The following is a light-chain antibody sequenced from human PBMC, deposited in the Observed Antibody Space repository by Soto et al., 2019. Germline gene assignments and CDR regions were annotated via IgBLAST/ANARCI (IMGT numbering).Light chain of an antibody. CDR2: DAS. J-gene: IGKJ4*01. Sequence: DIQMTQSPSSLSASVLDRVTITCQASQDISNYLNWYQQKPGKAPKLLIYDASNLETGVPSRFSGSGSGTDFTFTISSLQPEDIATYYCQQYDNLPLTFGGGTKVDIK. CDR3: QQYDNLPLT. V-gene: IGKV1-33*01. CDR1: QDISNY.